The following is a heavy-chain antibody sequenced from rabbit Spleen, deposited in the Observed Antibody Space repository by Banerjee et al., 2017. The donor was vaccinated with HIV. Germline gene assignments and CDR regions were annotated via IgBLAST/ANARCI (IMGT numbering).Heavy chain of an antibody. J-gene: IGHJ4*01. Sequence: QEQLMESGGRLVTPGGSLTLSCTASRFSFSSRYDMCWVRQAPGKGLEWIACIYGGSIDSAYFANWAKGRFTISKTSSTTVTLRMTSLSASDTATYFCARDLAGVIGWNFNLWGQGTLVTVS. CDR2: IYGGSIDSA. V-gene: IGHV1S45*01. CDR1: RFSFSSRYD. D-gene: IGHD4-1*01. CDR3: ARDLAGVIGWNFNL.